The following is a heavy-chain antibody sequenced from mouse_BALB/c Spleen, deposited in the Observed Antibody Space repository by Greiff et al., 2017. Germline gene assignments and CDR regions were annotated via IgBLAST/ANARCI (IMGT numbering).Heavy chain of an antibody. J-gene: IGHJ2*01. CDR2: IDPGSGST. CDR1: GYTFTSYW. CDR3: ARKGYGNYFDY. D-gene: IGHD2-1*01. Sequence: DLVKPGASVKLSCKASGYTFTSYWINWIKQRPGQGLEWIGRIDPGSGSTYYNEMFKGKATLTVDTSSSTAYIQLSSLSSEDSAVYFCARKGYGNYFDYWGQGTTLTVSS. V-gene: IGHV1S41*01.